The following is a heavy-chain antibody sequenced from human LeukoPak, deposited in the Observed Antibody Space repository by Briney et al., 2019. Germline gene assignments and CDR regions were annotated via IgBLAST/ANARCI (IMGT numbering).Heavy chain of an antibody. CDR1: GYTFTSYG. CDR2: INPNSGGT. D-gene: IGHD3-22*01. Sequence: EASVKVSCKASGYTFTSYGINWVRQAPGQGLEWMGWINPNSGGTNYAQKFQGRVTMTRDTSISTAYMELSRLRSDDTALYYCARDERYDSSGYPFDYWGQGTLVTVSS. V-gene: IGHV1-2*02. J-gene: IGHJ4*02. CDR3: ARDERYDSSGYPFDY.